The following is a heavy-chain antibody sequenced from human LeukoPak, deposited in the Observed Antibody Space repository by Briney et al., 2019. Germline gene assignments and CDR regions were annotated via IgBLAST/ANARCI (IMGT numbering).Heavy chain of an antibody. J-gene: IGHJ1*01. Sequence: GGSLRLSCAASGFIFSSYAMGWVRQAPGKGLEWVSAISGIGDTTHYADSVKGRFTISRDNSKNTLFLQMDSLRGEDTAVYYCAKRVVVGATSPYSDFQHWGQGTLVTVSS. CDR2: ISGIGDTT. CDR1: GFIFSSYA. V-gene: IGHV3-23*01. CDR3: AKRVVVGATSPYSDFQH. D-gene: IGHD1-26*01.